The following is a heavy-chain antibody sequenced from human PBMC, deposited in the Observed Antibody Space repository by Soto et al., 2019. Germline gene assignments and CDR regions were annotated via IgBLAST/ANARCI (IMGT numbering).Heavy chain of an antibody. CDR2: MNPNSGNT. CDR3: ARGLVVVPAAILDYYYGMDV. V-gene: IGHV1-8*01. J-gene: IGHJ6*02. CDR1: GYTFTSYD. D-gene: IGHD2-2*02. Sequence: ASVKVSCKASGYTFTSYDINWVRQATGQGLEWMGWMNPNSGNTGYAQKFQGRVTMTRNTSISTAYMELSSLRSADTAVYYCARGLVVVPAAILDYYYGMDVWGQGTTVTVSS.